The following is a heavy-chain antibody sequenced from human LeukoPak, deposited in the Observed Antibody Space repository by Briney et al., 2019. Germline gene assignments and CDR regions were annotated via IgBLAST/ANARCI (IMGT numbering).Heavy chain of an antibody. CDR3: ARVNSGSYSGAFDI. CDR1: GGTFSNYV. D-gene: IGHD1-26*01. CDR2: IIPIFGTA. J-gene: IGHJ3*02. Sequence: ASVKVSCKPSGGTFSNYVISWVRQAPGQGLEWMGGIIPIFGTANYAQKFQGRVTITTDESTSTAYMELSSLRSEDTAVYYCARVNSGSYSGAFDIWGQGTMVTVSS. V-gene: IGHV1-69*05.